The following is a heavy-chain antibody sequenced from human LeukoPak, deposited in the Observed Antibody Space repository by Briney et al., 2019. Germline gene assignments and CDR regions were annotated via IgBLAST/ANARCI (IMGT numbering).Heavy chain of an antibody. D-gene: IGHD3-22*01. CDR3: AKDRGYYLGAFDI. V-gene: IGHV3-23*01. J-gene: IGHJ3*02. CDR1: GFTLSSYE. CDR2: IGYSGGDT. Sequence: GGSLRLSCTVSGFTLSSYEMTWFRQAPGKGLEWVSSIGYSGGDTHYADSVKGRFTISRDNAKNSLYLQMNSLRAEDMALYYCAKDRGYYLGAFDIWGQGTMVTVSS.